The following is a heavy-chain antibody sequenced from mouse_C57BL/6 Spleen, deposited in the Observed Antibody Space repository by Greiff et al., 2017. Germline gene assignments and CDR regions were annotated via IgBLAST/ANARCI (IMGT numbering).Heavy chain of an antibody. J-gene: IGHJ4*01. CDR3: ARRRRNYAMDY. Sequence: VQLQQSGPELVQPGASVKIPCKASGYTFTDYNMDWVKQSHGKSLEWIGDINPNNGGTIYNQKFKGKATLTVDKSSSTAYMELRSLTSEDTAVYYCARRRRNYAMDYWGQGTSVTVSS. V-gene: IGHV1-18*01. CDR1: GYTFTDYN. CDR2: INPNNGGT.